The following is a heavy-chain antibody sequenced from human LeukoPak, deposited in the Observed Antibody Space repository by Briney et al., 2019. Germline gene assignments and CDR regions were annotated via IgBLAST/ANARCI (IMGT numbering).Heavy chain of an antibody. CDR1: GDSVSYITSA. CDR2: TYNRSKWYD. CDR3: ARVTWQHLLLWFDS. D-gene: IGHD2-21*02. Sequence: SQTLSLNCAIYGDSVSYITSAWNSIEQSLSRGLEWESGTYNRSKWYDDYAVSVKSGITFSPDTSMNQFSLQLNSVTPEDTAVYYCARVTWQHLLLWFDSWGQGTLVTVSS. J-gene: IGHJ5*01. V-gene: IGHV6-1*01.